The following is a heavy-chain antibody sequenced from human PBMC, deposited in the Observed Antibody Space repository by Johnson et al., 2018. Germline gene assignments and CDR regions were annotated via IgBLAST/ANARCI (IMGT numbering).Heavy chain of an antibody. Sequence: QVQLVESGGGVVQPGRSLRLSCAASEFTFSTYGMHWVRQAPGKGLEWVAVIWYDGSNKYYADSVKGRFTISRDNAKNSLYLQMNSLRAEDTALYYCAKDNGRGWLSFQHWGQGTLVTVSS. CDR2: IWYDGSNK. D-gene: IGHD3-10*01. J-gene: IGHJ1*01. CDR3: AKDNGRGWLSFQH. V-gene: IGHV3-33*03. CDR1: EFTFSTYG.